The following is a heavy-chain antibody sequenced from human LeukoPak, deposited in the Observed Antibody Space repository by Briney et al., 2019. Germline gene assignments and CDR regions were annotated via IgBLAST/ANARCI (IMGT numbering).Heavy chain of an antibody. CDR1: GFTFNTYA. D-gene: IGHD3-9*01. V-gene: IGHV3-23*01. Sequence: PGGSLRLSCAASGFTFNTYAMSWVRQAPGKGLEWVSGISTSGVNTYYADSVKGRFTISRDNSKNTLYLQMNSLRAEDTAVYYCAKAREVTGFALPFDYWGQGTLVTVSS. CDR2: ISTSGVNT. J-gene: IGHJ4*02. CDR3: AKAREVTGFALPFDY.